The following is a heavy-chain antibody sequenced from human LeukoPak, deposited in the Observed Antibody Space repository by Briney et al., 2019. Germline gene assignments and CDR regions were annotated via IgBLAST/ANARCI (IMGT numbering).Heavy chain of an antibody. V-gene: IGHV3-30*02. D-gene: IGHD3-3*01. Sequence: GRSLRLSCAPSRFIFSTFGIHWVRQAPGKGLEWVAFIRFDGSNKYFTDSVKGRFTISRDNSQNTVYLQMNSLRAEDTAVYYCARESDLLSGYLYCLDFWGEGTLVTVSS. CDR2: IRFDGSNK. CDR3: ARESDLLSGYLYCLDF. CDR1: RFIFSTFG. J-gene: IGHJ4*02.